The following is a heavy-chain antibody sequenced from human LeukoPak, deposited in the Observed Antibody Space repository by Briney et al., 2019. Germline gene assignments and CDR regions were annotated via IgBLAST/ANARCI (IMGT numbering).Heavy chain of an antibody. CDR3: ARVRDYGGRGEDY. D-gene: IGHD3-16*01. Sequence: ASVKVSCKASGYTFTNYGISWVRQAPGQGLECMGWISAYNGNTNYAQRVQGRVTMTTDTSTSTDYMELRSLRSDDTAVYYCARVRDYGGRGEDYWGQGTLVTVSS. CDR2: ISAYNGNT. V-gene: IGHV1-18*01. CDR1: GYTFTNYG. J-gene: IGHJ4*02.